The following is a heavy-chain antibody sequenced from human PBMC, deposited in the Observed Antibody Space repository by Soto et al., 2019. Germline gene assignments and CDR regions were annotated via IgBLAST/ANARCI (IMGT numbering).Heavy chain of an antibody. CDR2: TYYSGST. CDR1: GGSISSSSYY. J-gene: IGHJ4*02. CDR3: ARHSYYDILTGYPNYFDY. V-gene: IGHV4-39*01. D-gene: IGHD3-9*01. Sequence: PSETLSLTCTVSGGSISSSSYYWGWIRQPPGKGLEWIGSTYYSGSTYYNPSLKSRVTISVDTSKSQFSLKLSSVTAADTAVYYCARHSYYDILTGYPNYFDYWGRATLVTVSS.